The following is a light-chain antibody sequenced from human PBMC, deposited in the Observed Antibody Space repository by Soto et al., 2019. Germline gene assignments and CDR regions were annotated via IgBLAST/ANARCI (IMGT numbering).Light chain of an antibody. Sequence: EIVLTQSPGTLSLSPGERATLSCRASQSVSSSYLAWYQQKPGQAPRLLIYGASSRATGIPDRFSGSGSGTAFTLTISRLEPEDFAVYYCQQYGSSPPWTFGQGTKVEIK. V-gene: IGKV3-20*01. J-gene: IGKJ1*01. CDR3: QQYGSSPPWT. CDR1: QSVSSSY. CDR2: GAS.